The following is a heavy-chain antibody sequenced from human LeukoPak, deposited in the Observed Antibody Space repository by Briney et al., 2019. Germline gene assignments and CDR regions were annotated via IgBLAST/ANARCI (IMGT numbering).Heavy chain of an antibody. CDR2: IYYSGST. Sequence: PSETLSLTCTVSGGSISSYYWSWIRQPPGKGLEWIGYIYYSGSTNYNPSLKSRVTISVDTSKNQFSLKLSSVTAADTAVYYCARHVGYFGWLPLYYYYYGMDVWGQGTTVTVSS. CDR1: GGSISSYY. D-gene: IGHD3-9*01. V-gene: IGHV4-59*08. CDR3: ARHVGYFGWLPLYYYYYGMDV. J-gene: IGHJ6*02.